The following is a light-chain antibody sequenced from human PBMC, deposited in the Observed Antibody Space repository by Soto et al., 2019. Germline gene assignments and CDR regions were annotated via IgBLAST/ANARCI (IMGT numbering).Light chain of an antibody. CDR3: QQYGSSPQT. CDR1: QSVSSSY. V-gene: IGKV3-20*01. Sequence: EIVLTKSPGNLSLSPWEMATPSCRASQSVSSSYLAWYQQKPGQAPRLIIYGASSRATGIPERFSGSGSGTDFTLTISRLEREDFAVYECQQYGSSPQTFGQGTKVDIK. CDR2: GAS. J-gene: IGKJ1*01.